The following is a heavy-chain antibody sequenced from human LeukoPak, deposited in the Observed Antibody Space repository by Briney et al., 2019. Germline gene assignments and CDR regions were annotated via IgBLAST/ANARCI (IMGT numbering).Heavy chain of an antibody. CDR3: ARGLRGYSYGYLSTYYYMDV. V-gene: IGHV4-59*01. D-gene: IGHD5-18*01. CDR2: IYYSGST. J-gene: IGHJ6*03. Sequence: SETLSLTCTVSGGSISSYYWSWIRQPPGKGLEWIGYIYYSGSTNCNPSLKSRVTISVDTSKNQFSLKLCSVTAADTAVYYCARGLRGYSYGYLSTYYYMDVWGKGTTVTVSS. CDR1: GGSISSYY.